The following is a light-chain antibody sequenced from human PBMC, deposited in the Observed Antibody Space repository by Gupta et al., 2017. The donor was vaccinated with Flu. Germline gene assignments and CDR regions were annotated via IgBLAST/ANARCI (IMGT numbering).Light chain of an antibody. V-gene: IGLV2-8*01. CDR3: SSHTVSDTFV. CDR1: SSDNGAYKY. CDR2: EVT. Sequence: QSALTQPPSASGSPGQSITISCTGTSSDNGAYKYVSWHQQHAGKAPKLIIYEVTKRPSGVPDRFSGSKSGNTASLTVSGLQAEDEGDYYCSSHTVSDTFVFGTGTAVTVL. J-gene: IGLJ1*01.